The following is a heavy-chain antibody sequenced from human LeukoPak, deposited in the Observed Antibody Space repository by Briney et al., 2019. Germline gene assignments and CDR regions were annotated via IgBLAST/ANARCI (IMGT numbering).Heavy chain of an antibody. J-gene: IGHJ4*02. V-gene: IGHV1-2*02. D-gene: IGHD2-21*01. Sequence: ASVKVSCKASGYTFTGYYMHWVRQAPGQGLEWMGWINPNSGGTNYAQKFQGRVTMTRDTSISTAYMELSRLRSDDTTVYYCARTKRLCGGDCYSDYWGQGTLVTVSS. CDR1: GYTFTGYY. CDR2: INPNSGGT. CDR3: ARTKRLCGGDCYSDY.